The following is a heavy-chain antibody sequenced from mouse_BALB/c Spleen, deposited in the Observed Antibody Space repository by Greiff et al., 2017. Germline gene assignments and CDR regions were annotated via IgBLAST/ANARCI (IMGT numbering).Heavy chain of an antibody. J-gene: IGHJ3*01. CDR3: ARGGGYSAWFAY. CDR2: ISYSGST. Sequence: EVKLQESGPGLVKPSQSLSLTCTVTGYSITSDYAWNWIRQFPGNKLEWMGYISYSGSTSYNPSLKSRISITRDTSKNQFFLQLNSVTTEDTATYYCARGGGYSAWFAYWGQGTLVTVSA. D-gene: IGHD2-3*01. V-gene: IGHV3-2*02. CDR1: GYSITSDYA.